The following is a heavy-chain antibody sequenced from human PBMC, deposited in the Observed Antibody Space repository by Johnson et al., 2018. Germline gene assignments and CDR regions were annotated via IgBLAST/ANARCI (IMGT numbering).Heavy chain of an antibody. CDR2: ISYSGNP. D-gene: IGHD3-10*01. V-gene: IGHV4-59*01. Sequence: QVQLQESGPGLVKPSESLSLTCTVSGGSITDDYWIWIRQPPGKGLEGIGYISYSGNPKYNPSPHSRVTISVDTSKTQFSLRLSSVTAADTAIYYCAKAVGSGYDDMDVWGQGTTVIVSS. J-gene: IGHJ6*02. CDR1: GGSITDDY. CDR3: AKAVGSGYDDMDV.